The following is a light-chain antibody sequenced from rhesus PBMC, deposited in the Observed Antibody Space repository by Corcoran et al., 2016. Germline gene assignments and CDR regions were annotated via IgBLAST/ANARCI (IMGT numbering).Light chain of an antibody. J-gene: IGKJ4*01. CDR1: QGISSW. CDR3: LQNYGHPLT. CDR2: AAS. V-gene: IGKV1-19*01. Sequence: DIQMTQSPSSLSASVGDRVTITCQASQGISSWIAWYQQKPGKAPKLLIYAASSLQSGVPSRFSCSGSGTDFTLTICSLQPEDFATYYCLQNYGHPLTFGGGTKVEIK.